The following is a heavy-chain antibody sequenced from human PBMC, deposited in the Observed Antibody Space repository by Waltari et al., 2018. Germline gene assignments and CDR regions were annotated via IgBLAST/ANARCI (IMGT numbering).Heavy chain of an antibody. CDR2: IYYRGST. Sequence: QVQLQESGPGLVKPSETLSLTCTVSGGSISSYYWSWIRQPPGKGLEWIGYIYYRGSTNYNPSLKSRVTISVDTSKTHFSLKLSSVTAADTAVYYCARLEAIFGVVTTYWYFDLWGRGTLVTVSS. V-gene: IGHV4-59*08. J-gene: IGHJ2*01. CDR1: GGSISSYY. D-gene: IGHD3-3*01. CDR3: ARLEAIFGVVTTYWYFDL.